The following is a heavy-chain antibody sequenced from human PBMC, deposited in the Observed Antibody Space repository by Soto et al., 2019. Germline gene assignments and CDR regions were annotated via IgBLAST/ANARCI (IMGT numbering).Heavy chain of an antibody. CDR1: GFTFSSYA. Sequence: GGSLRLSCSASGFTFSSYAMHWVRQAPGKGLEYVSAISSNGGSTYYADSVKGRFTISRDNSKNTLYLQMSSLRAEDTAVYYCVKGVGGLGIPRDAFDIWGQGTMVTVSS. V-gene: IGHV3-64D*06. CDR2: ISSNGGST. CDR3: VKGVGGLGIPRDAFDI. D-gene: IGHD7-27*01. J-gene: IGHJ3*02.